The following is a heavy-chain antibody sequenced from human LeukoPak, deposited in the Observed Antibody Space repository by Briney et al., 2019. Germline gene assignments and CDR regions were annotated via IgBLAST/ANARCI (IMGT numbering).Heavy chain of an antibody. V-gene: IGHV4-39*07. CDR3: ARGVSSSGYSTAIDAFDI. CDR2: IYYSGST. CDR1: GGSISGSSYY. Sequence: SEALSLTCTVSGGSISGSSYYWGWIRQPPGKGLEWIGSIYYSGSTYYNPSLKSRVTISVDTSKNQFSLKLSSATAADTAVYYCARGVSSSGYSTAIDAFDIWGQGTMVTVSS. J-gene: IGHJ3*02. D-gene: IGHD3-22*01.